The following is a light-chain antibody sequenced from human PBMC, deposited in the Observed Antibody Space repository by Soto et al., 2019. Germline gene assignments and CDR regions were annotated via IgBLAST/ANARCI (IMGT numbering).Light chain of an antibody. Sequence: QSVLTQPPSVSGAPGQRVTISCTGSSSNIGAGYDVYWYQRLPGTAPRLLIYINTNRPSGVPDRFSGSKSGTSASLAITGLQAEDEADYYCQSYDSSLTASVFGGGTKVTVL. CDR1: SSNIGAGYD. V-gene: IGLV1-40*01. J-gene: IGLJ2*01. CDR3: QSYDSSLTASV. CDR2: INT.